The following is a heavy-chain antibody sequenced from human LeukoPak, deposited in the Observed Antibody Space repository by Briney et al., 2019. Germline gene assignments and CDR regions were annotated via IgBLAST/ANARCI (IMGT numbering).Heavy chain of an antibody. CDR2: INSDGSST. Sequence: GGSLRLSCIAPGFTFSNYWMHWVRQAPGKGLVWVSRINSDGSSTSYADSVKGRFTISRDNAKNTLYLQMNSLRAEDTAVYYCARASGSGSYQTPFDYWGQGTLVTVSS. V-gene: IGHV3-74*01. CDR1: GFTFSNYW. D-gene: IGHD1-26*01. CDR3: ARASGSGSYQTPFDY. J-gene: IGHJ4*02.